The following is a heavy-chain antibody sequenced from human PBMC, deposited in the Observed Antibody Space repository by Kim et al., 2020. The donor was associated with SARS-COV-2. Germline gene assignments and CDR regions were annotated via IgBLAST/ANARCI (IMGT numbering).Heavy chain of an antibody. CDR3: ARLPASLWFGELLGDHYYYYGMDV. CDR1: GGSISSSSYY. V-gene: IGHV4-39*01. Sequence: SETLSLTCTVSGGSISSSSYYWGWIRQPPGKGLEWIGSIYYSGSTYYNPSLKSRVTISVDTSKNQFSLKLSSVTAADTAVYYCARLPASLWFGELLGDHYYYYGMDVWGQGTTVTVSS. J-gene: IGHJ6*02. CDR2: IYYSGST. D-gene: IGHD3-10*01.